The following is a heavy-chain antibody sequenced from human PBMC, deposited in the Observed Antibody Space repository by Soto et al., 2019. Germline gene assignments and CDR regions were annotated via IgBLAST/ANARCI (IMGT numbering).Heavy chain of an antibody. CDR2: IKSKSDGGTT. CDR3: TRRDGYNSGTFDY. D-gene: IGHD1-1*01. Sequence: PGGFLRLSCAASDFTFSYAWMNWVRQAPGKGLEWVGRIKSKSDGGTTDYAAPVKGRFTISRDDSKNTLYLQMSSLKTEDTAVYYCTRRDGYNSGTFDYWGQGTLVTVSS. V-gene: IGHV3-15*07. J-gene: IGHJ4*02. CDR1: DFTFSYAW.